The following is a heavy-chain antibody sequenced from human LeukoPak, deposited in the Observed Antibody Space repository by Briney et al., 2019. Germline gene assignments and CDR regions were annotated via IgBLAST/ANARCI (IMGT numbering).Heavy chain of an antibody. Sequence: GESLKISCKGSGYSFTSYWIGWVRQMPGKGLEWMGIIYPGDSDTRYSPSFQGQVTISADKSISTAYLQWSSLKASDTAMYYCAGQRSIGGAVRAFDNLGQGTMVTVSS. CDR1: GYSFTSYW. CDR3: AGQRSIGGAVRAFDN. CDR2: IYPGDSDT. D-gene: IGHD6-13*01. J-gene: IGHJ3*02. V-gene: IGHV5-51*01.